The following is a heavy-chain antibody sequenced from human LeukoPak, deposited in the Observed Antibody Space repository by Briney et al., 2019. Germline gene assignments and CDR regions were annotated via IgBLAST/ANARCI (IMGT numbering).Heavy chain of an antibody. CDR3: ARQDIAAAGACDY. CDR2: IYYSGST. CDR1: GGSFSGYY. D-gene: IGHD6-13*01. J-gene: IGHJ4*02. Sequence: SETLSLTCVVYGGSFSGYYWSWIRQPPGKGLEWIGRIYYSGSTYYNPSLKSRVTISVDTSKNQFSLKLSSVTAADTAVYYCARQDIAAAGACDYWGQGTLVTVST. V-gene: IGHV4-34*01.